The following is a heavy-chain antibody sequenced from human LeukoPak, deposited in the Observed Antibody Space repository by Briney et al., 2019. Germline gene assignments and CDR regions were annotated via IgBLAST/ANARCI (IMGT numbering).Heavy chain of an antibody. V-gene: IGHV3-21*01. J-gene: IGHJ5*02. CDR3: ARGQSYGWFDP. D-gene: IGHD5-18*01. CDR2: ISGSSSYI. Sequence: PGGSLRLSCAASGLTFSTYSTNWVRQAPGKGLEWVSSISGSSSYIYYADSVRGRFTISRDNAKNSLYLQMNSLRAEDTAVYYCARGQSYGWFDPWGQGTLVTVSS. CDR1: GLTFSTYS.